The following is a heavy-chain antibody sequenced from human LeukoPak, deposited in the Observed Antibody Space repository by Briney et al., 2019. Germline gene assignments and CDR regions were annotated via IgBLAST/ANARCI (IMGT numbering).Heavy chain of an antibody. Sequence: RGSLRLSCAASEFTFSNVWMTWVRQAPGKGLEWVGRINSKNDGGTTEYASPVKGRFTISRDDPKRTVYLQMKSLKVEETPVYHCTTGLVLLWFGAFDYWGQGTLVTVSS. D-gene: IGHD3-10*01. CDR1: EFTFSNVW. CDR2: INSKNDGGTT. CDR3: TTGLVLLWFGAFDY. J-gene: IGHJ4*02. V-gene: IGHV3-15*01.